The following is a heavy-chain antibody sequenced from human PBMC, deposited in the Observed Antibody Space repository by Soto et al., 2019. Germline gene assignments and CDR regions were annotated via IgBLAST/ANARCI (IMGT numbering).Heavy chain of an antibody. D-gene: IGHD2-2*01. CDR3: AIATHGSSYYDY. CDR1: GYSSANFW. Sequence: PGESLKISCKASGYSSANFWIGWVRQMPGKGLEWMGFIHLGGSETRYIPSFQDQVTISAARSINTAYLQWSSLRASDTAMFYCAIATHGSSYYDYLGQGTLVTVSS. V-gene: IGHV5-51*01. J-gene: IGHJ4*02. CDR2: IHLGGSET.